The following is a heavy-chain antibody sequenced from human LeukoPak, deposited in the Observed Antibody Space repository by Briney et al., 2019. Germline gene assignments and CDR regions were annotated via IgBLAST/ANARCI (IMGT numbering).Heavy chain of an antibody. D-gene: IGHD1-26*01. J-gene: IGHJ4*02. V-gene: IGHV4-59*01. CDR2: IYYSGST. CDR1: GGSISSYY. CDR3: ARARGYSGSYFGY. Sequence: SETLSLTCTVSGGSISSYYWSWIRQPPGKGLEWIGYIYYSGSTNYNPSLKSRVTISVDTSKNQFSLKLSSVTAADTAVYYCARARGYSGSYFGYWGQGTLVTVSS.